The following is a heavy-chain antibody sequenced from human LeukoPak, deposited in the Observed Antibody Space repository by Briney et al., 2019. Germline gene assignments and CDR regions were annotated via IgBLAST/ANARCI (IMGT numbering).Heavy chain of an antibody. V-gene: IGHV1-18*01. D-gene: IGHD3-10*01. Sequence: ASVKVSCKASGYTFTSYGISWVRPAPGQGLEWMGWICAYNGNTNHAQKLQGRVTMTTDTSTSTAYMELRSLRSDDTAVYYCARVRLYYYGSGSYYGVYYYMDVWGKGTTVTVSS. CDR2: ICAYNGNT. CDR3: ARVRLYYYGSGSYYGVYYYMDV. J-gene: IGHJ6*03. CDR1: GYTFTSYG.